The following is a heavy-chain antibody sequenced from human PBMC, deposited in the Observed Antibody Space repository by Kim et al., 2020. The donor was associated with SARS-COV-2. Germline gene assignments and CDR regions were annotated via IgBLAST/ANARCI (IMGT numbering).Heavy chain of an antibody. Sequence: NPSLKSRVTISVDTSKNQFSLKLSSVTAADTAVYYCARRGEAVAGVYFDYWGQGTLVTVSS. D-gene: IGHD6-19*01. J-gene: IGHJ4*02. CDR3: ARRGEAVAGVYFDY. V-gene: IGHV4-39*01.